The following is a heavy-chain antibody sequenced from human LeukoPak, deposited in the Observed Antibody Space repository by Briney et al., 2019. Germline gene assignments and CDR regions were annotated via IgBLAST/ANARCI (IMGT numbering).Heavy chain of an antibody. D-gene: IGHD6-19*01. V-gene: IGHV3-74*01. CDR2: IASDGSST. CDR1: GFTFSSYW. Sequence: GGSLSLSCAASGFTFSSYWMNWVRHAPGKGLVWVSRIASDGSSTTYADSVKGRFSISRDNAKNSLYLQMNSLRVEDTAFYYCAKDNRRHYTSGPNPDSLHWGQGALVTVSS. J-gene: IGHJ4*02. CDR3: AKDNRRHYTSGPNPDSLH.